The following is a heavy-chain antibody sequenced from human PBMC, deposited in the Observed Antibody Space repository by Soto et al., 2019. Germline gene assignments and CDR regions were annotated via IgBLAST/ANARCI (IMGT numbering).Heavy chain of an antibody. CDR1: GYTFSSYD. V-gene: IGHV1-8*01. J-gene: IGHJ4*02. CDR3: ARGRLF. CDR2: MDPDSGNT. Sequence: QVHLVQSGAEVKKPGASVKVSCKASGYTFSSYDITWVRQATGQGLEWMGWMDPDSGNTAYAQRLQGRITMTRNTSISTAYMELSSLTSEDTAVYYCARGRLFWGQGTLVTVSS.